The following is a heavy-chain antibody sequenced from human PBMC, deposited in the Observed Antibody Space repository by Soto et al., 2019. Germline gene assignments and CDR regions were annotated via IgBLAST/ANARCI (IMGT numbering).Heavy chain of an antibody. D-gene: IGHD6-6*01. CDR1: GYTFTSYG. V-gene: IGHV1-18*01. CDR2: ISAYNGNT. Sequence: QAQLVQSGAEVKKPGASVKVSCKASGYTFTSYGISWVRQAPGQRLEWRGWISAYNGNTNYQQKLQGRVTMTTDTCTSPAGIDMRSLRSDDTDVYYWARAPLKGLVGLDEYFQHWGQGTLVTVSS. CDR3: ARAPLKGLVGLDEYFQH. J-gene: IGHJ1*01.